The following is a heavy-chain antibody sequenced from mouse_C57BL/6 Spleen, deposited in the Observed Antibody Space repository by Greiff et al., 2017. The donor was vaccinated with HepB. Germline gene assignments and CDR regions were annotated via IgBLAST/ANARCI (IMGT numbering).Heavy chain of an antibody. V-gene: IGHV1-63*01. CDR3: ARREGYGSSYGY. Sequence: VQGVESGAELVRPGTSVKMSCKASGYTFTNYWIGWAKQRPGHGLEWIGDIYPGGGYTNYNEKFKGKATLTADKSSSTAYMQFSSLTSEDSAIYYCARREGYGSSYGYWGQGTTLTVSS. D-gene: IGHD1-1*01. CDR1: GYTFTNYW. J-gene: IGHJ2*01. CDR2: IYPGGGYT.